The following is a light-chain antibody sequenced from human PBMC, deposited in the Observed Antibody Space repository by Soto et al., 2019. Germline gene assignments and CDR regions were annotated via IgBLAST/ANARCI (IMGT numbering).Light chain of an antibody. CDR3: QKRSNWPPIT. Sequence: EIVLTQSPATLSLSPGERVTLSCRASQSVSSNLAWYQQKPGQAPRLLIYGASTRATGIPDRFSGSGSGTDFTLTISRLEPEDFAVYYCQKRSNWPPITFGQGTRLEIK. CDR1: QSVSSN. J-gene: IGKJ5*01. CDR2: GAS. V-gene: IGKV3-11*01.